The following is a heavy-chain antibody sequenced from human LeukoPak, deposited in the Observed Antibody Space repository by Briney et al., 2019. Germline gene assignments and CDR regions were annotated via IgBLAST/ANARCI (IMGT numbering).Heavy chain of an antibody. CDR3: AKPVSGGFDDAFDI. D-gene: IGHD3-9*01. CDR2: ISWNSGSI. CDR1: GFTFDDYA. J-gene: IGHJ3*02. V-gene: IGHV3-9*03. Sequence: GRSLRLSCAASGFTFDDYAMHWVRQAPGKGLEWVSGISWNSGSIGYADSVKGRFTISRDNAKNSLYLQMNSLRAEDMALYYCAKPVSGGFDDAFDIWGQGTMVTVSS.